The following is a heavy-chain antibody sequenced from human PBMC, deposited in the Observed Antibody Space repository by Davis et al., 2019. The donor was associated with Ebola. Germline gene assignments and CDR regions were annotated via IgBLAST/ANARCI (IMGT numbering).Heavy chain of an antibody. V-gene: IGHV1-3*01. J-gene: IGHJ4*02. Sequence: AASVKVSCKASGFSLTKYAIHWVRQAPGQRLEWMGWVHGGNGNTKYSQRFQGRVTITTDTSASTAYMELSSLRSEGTAVYYCARAAFGYNSGWYADYWGQGTLVTVSS. CDR1: GFSLTKYA. CDR2: VHGGNGNT. CDR3: ARAAFGYNSGWYADY. D-gene: IGHD6-19*01.